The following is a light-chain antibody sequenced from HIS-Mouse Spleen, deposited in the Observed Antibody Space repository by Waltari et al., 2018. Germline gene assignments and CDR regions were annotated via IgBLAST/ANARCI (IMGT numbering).Light chain of an antibody. V-gene: IGLV2-14*03. J-gene: IGLJ2*01. CDR3: SSYTSSSTDVV. Sequence: QSALTQPASVSGSPGQSITISCTGTSSDVGGYNYVSWYQQHPGKAPKLMIYDVSNRPSGVSNRLSGSKSGNTASLTISGLQAEDEADYYCSSYTSSSTDVVFGGVTKLTVL. CDR2: DVS. CDR1: SSDVGGYNY.